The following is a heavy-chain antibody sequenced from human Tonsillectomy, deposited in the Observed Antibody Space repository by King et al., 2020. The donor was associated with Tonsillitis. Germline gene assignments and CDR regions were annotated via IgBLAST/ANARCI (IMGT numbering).Heavy chain of an antibody. CDR2: ITPIFGTV. CDR1: GGTFSSYA. J-gene: IGHJ6*02. V-gene: IGHV1-69*01. Sequence: VQLVQSGAEVKKPGSSVKVSCKASGGTFSSYAISWVRQAPGQGLEWMGGITPIFGTVKYAQKFRGRVTITADESASTAYMGLSSLRSEDTALYYFARLYCGDDCYSGYYYYGMDVWGQGTTVTVSS. CDR3: ARLYCGDDCYSGYYYYGMDV. D-gene: IGHD2-21*02.